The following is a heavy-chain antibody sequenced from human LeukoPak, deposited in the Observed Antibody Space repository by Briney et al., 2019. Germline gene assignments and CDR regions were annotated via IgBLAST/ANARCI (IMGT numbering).Heavy chain of an antibody. Sequence: PGGSLRLSCAASGFTFSNYAMSWVRQAPGKGLEWVSAISGSGGSTNYADSVKGRLTISRDNSRNTLYLQMNSLRAEDTAVYYCAKGNNWGPFDYWGQGTLVTVSS. D-gene: IGHD7-27*01. CDR1: GFTFSNYA. CDR2: ISGSGGST. J-gene: IGHJ4*02. CDR3: AKGNNWGPFDY. V-gene: IGHV3-23*01.